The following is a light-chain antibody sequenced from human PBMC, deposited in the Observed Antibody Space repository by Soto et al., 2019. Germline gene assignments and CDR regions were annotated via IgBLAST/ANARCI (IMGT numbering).Light chain of an antibody. CDR1: SSNIGSHT. CDR2: GDY. Sequence: QSVLTQPPSASGTPGQRVTISCSGSSSNIGSHTVNWYQHLPGTAPSLLIYGDYQRPSGGPGRFSGSKSGTAASLAISGLQSEDEGEYYCAAWDDSLNGYWVFGGGTKVTVL. CDR3: AAWDDSLNGYWV. J-gene: IGLJ3*02. V-gene: IGLV1-44*01.